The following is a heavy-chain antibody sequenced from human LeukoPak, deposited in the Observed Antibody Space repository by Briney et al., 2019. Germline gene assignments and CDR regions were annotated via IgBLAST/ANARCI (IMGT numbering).Heavy chain of an antibody. Sequence: GGSLRLSCAASGFTFSSYGMHWVRQAPGKGLEWVAFIRYDGSNKYYADSVKGRFTISRDNSKNTLYLQMNSLRAEDTAVYYCARGDAGTWFGELFHMTYNWFDPWGQGTLVTVSS. J-gene: IGHJ5*02. CDR3: ARGDAGTWFGELFHMTYNWFDP. D-gene: IGHD3-10*01. V-gene: IGHV3-30*02. CDR1: GFTFSSYG. CDR2: IRYDGSNK.